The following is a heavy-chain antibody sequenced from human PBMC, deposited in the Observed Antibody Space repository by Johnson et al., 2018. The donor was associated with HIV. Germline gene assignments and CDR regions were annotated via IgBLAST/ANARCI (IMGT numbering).Heavy chain of an antibody. CDR3: SSCGGDCRDAFDS. Sequence: QVQLVESGGGLIQPGGSLRLSCVASGFTFIGSLMYLVRQAPGKGLACVAVISYDGSNKYYADSVKGRFTISRDNSKNTLYLQMNSLRAEDTAVYYCSSCGGDCRDAFDSWGQGRMVTVSS. V-gene: IGHV3-30-3*02. D-gene: IGHD2-21*02. CDR2: ISYDGSNK. J-gene: IGHJ3*02. CDR1: GFTFIGSL.